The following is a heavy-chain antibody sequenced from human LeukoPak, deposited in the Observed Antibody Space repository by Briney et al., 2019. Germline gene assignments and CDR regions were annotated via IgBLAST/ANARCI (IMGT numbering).Heavy chain of an antibody. CDR1: GGSISSSTYY. Sequence: SSETLSLTCTVSGGSISSSTYYWGWIRQPPGKALEWIANIYYSGRNAYNPSLKSRVIISVDTSNNHFSLKLTSVTAADTAVYYCARLSSVNYCSGGSCSRGGYDYWGQGTLVTVSS. J-gene: IGHJ4*02. V-gene: IGHV4-39*01. CDR3: ARLSSVNYCSGGSCSRGGYDY. CDR2: IYYSGRN. D-gene: IGHD2-15*01.